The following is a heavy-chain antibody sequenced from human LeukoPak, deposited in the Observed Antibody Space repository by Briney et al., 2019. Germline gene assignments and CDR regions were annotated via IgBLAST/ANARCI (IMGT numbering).Heavy chain of an antibody. CDR3: ARRFGSGDWVFDY. Sequence: PSETLSLTCSVSGGSIRSSNSYWGWIRQSPGKGLEWIGSIYYSGNTYYNPSLESRVTISVDTSKNHVSLKLSSVTAADTAVYYCARRFGSGDWVFDYWGQGTLVTVSS. J-gene: IGHJ4*02. D-gene: IGHD3-10*01. CDR2: IYYSGNT. CDR1: GGSIRSSNSY. V-gene: IGHV4-39*01.